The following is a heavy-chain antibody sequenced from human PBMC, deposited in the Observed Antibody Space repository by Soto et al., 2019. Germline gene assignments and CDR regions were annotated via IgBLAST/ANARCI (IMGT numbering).Heavy chain of an antibody. CDR2: IFSGGST. CDR3: ATHPSSLK. CDR1: GFTVLNNY. Sequence: EVQLVETGGGLVQPGGSLRLSCAASGFTVLNNYMSWVRQAPGEGLEWVSVIFSGGSTSYADSVKGRFTVSRDSSKNTLYLQMNSLRAEDTAVYYCATHPSSLKWGQGTLVTVSP. V-gene: IGHV3-53*02. J-gene: IGHJ4*02.